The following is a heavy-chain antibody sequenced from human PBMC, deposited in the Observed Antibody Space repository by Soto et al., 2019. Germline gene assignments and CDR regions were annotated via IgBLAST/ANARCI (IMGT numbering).Heavy chain of an antibody. CDR3: ARGYCSSTSCQYYFDF. CDR2: INGGNGDA. D-gene: IGHD2-2*01. V-gene: IGHV1-3*01. J-gene: IGHJ4*02. Sequence: ASVKVSCKASGYTFSGYAIHWVRQAPGQRLEWMGWINGGNGDAKYSQKFQGRVTISRDTSASTAYMELTSLGSEDTAIYHCARGYCSSTSCQYYFDFWGQGTLVTVSS. CDR1: GYTFSGYA.